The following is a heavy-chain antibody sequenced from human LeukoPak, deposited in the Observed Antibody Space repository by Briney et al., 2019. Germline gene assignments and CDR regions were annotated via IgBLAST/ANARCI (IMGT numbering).Heavy chain of an antibody. J-gene: IGHJ3*02. V-gene: IGHV4-39*01. CDR2: IYYSGST. Sequence: PSETLSLTCTVSGDSISSRSYYWGWIRQPPGKGLEWIGSIYYSGSTYYNPSLKSRVTISVDTSKNQFSLKLSSVTAADTAVYYCARQKASTYYDFWSGPGASDIWGQGTMVTVSS. CDR3: ARQKASTYYDFWSGPGASDI. CDR1: GDSISSRSYY. D-gene: IGHD3-3*01.